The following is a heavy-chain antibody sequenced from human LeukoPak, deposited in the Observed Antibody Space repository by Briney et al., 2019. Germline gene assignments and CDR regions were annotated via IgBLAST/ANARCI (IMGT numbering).Heavy chain of an antibody. CDR2: ISYDGSNK. D-gene: IGHD3-10*01. CDR3: AKDSGYYYGSGSYVNEPIDMDV. J-gene: IGHJ6*02. Sequence: GGSLRLSCAASGFTFSSYGMHWVRQAPGKGLEWVAVISYDGSNKYYADSVKGRFTISSDNSKNTLYLQMNSLRAEDTAVYYCAKDSGYYYGSGSYVNEPIDMDVWGQGTTVTVSS. V-gene: IGHV3-30*18. CDR1: GFTFSSYG.